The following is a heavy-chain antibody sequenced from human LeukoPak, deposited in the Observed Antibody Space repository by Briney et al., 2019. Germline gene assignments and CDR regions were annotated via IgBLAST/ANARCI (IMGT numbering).Heavy chain of an antibody. CDR2: IFHSGT. J-gene: IGHJ4*02. CDR1: GYSISSGYY. Sequence: SGTLSLTCAVSGYSISSGYYWAWIRQPPGEGLEWVGSIFHSGTYYNPSLKSRVSISMDTSKNQFSLSLSSVTAADTAVYYCARDDYSNYGHYWGQGKLVTVSS. CDR3: ARDDYSNYGHY. D-gene: IGHD4-11*01. V-gene: IGHV4-38-2*02.